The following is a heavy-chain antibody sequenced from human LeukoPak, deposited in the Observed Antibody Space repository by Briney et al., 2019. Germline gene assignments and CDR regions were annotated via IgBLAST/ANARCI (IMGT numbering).Heavy chain of an antibody. Sequence: GGSLRLSCAASGFTFSSYSMNWVRQAPGKGLEWVSYISSSSSTIYYADSVKGRFTISRDNAKNSLYLQMNSLRAEDTAVYYCAKNIIAAAGLFDYWGQGTLVTVSS. V-gene: IGHV3-48*04. D-gene: IGHD6-13*01. CDR1: GFTFSSYS. CDR3: AKNIIAAAGLFDY. J-gene: IGHJ4*02. CDR2: ISSSSSTI.